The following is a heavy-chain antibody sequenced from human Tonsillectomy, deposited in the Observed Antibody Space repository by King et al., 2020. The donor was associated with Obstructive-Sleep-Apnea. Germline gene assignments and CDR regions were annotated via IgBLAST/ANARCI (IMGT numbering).Heavy chain of an antibody. CDR3: ARGGGESLYYSYYGMDV. V-gene: IGHV3-33*01. J-gene: IGHJ6*02. CDR1: GFTFSSYG. D-gene: IGHD3-10*01. CDR2: IWYDGSNK. Sequence: VQLVESGGGVVQPGRSLRLSCAASGFTFSSYGMNWVRQAPGKGLEWVAVIWYDGSNKYYADSVKGRFTISRDNSKNTLFLQMNSLRAEDTAVYYCARGGGESLYYSYYGMDVWGQGTTVTVSS.